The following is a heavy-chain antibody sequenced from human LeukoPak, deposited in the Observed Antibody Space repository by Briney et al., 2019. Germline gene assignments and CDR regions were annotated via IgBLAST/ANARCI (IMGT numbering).Heavy chain of an antibody. CDR2: ISSSGSTI. CDR1: GFTFSDYY. Sequence: GGSLRLSCAASGFTFSDYYMSWIRQAPGKGLEWVSYISSSGSTIYYADSVKGRFTISRDNAKNSLYLQMNSLRADDTAMYYCARHSSGSYYTYWGQGTLVTVSS. V-gene: IGHV3-11*04. D-gene: IGHD3-10*01. J-gene: IGHJ4*02. CDR3: ARHSSGSYYTY.